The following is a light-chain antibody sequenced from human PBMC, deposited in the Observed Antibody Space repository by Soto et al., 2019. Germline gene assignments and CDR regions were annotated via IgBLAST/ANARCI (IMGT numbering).Light chain of an antibody. CDR1: RTIDNY. Sequence: IQITQSASSLSASLGDRVTITCRASRTIDNYLNWYQQKPGRAPELLVYATSSLQSGVPSRFTGGGSGTHFTLTISGLQPEDFATYFCQQSYNTPITFGQGTRLEI. V-gene: IGKV1-39*01. J-gene: IGKJ5*01. CDR2: ATS. CDR3: QQSYNTPIT.